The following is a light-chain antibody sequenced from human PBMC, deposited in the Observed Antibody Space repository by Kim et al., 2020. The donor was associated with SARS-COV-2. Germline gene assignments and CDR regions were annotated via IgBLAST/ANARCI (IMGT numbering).Light chain of an antibody. Sequence: ITRACTGSGSVFGVYSHVPGHQQYPGRAPRIMIYDVTRRPSGVSNRFSDSESGSAASMTISGLQAEDGADDYCSSYTSTDTLVFGGGTQLTVL. CDR2: DVT. V-gene: IGLV2-14*04. CDR3: SSYTSTDTLV. CDR1: GSVFGVYSH. J-gene: IGLJ2*01.